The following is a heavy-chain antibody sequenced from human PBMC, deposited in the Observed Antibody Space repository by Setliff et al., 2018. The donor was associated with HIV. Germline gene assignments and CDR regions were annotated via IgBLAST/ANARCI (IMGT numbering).Heavy chain of an antibody. CDR2: ISATGIST. J-gene: IGHJ4*02. CDR3: AKGTKYCSLGSCYADH. V-gene: IGHV3-23*01. CDR1: GFSFSNYA. D-gene: IGHD2-15*01. Sequence: GGSLRLSCAASGFSFSNYAMTWVRQAPGKGLEWVSTISATGISTYYADSVEGRFTISRDNSNNALYLQMNSLRAEDTAVYYCAKGTKYCSLGSCYADHWGQGTQVTVSS.